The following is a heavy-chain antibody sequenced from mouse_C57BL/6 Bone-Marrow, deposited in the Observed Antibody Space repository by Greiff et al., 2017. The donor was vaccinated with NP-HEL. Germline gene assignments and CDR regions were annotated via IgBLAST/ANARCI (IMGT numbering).Heavy chain of an antibody. D-gene: IGHD1-1*01. V-gene: IGHV1-72*01. Sequence: QVQLKQPGAELVKPGASVKLSCKASGYTFTSYWMHWVKQRPGRGLEWIGRIDPNSGGTKYNEKFKSKATLTVDKPSSTAYMQLSSLTSEDSAVYYCARDYYGSSPTNWYFDVWGTGTTVTGSS. J-gene: IGHJ1*03. CDR2: IDPNSGGT. CDR1: GYTFTSYW. CDR3: ARDYYGSSPTNWYFDV.